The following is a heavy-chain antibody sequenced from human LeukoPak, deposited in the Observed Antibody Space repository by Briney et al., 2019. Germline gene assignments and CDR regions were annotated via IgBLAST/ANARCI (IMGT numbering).Heavy chain of an antibody. CDR1: GLTFSSYP. J-gene: IGHJ4*02. CDR3: ATDSNPFDY. D-gene: IGHD6-13*01. V-gene: IGHV3-23*01. CDR2: ISGSGDIT. Sequence: GGSLRLSCAASGLTFSSYPLTWVRQAPGKGLEWVSRISGSGDITYYADSVRGRFTISRDNSKNTLFLQMNSLRAEDTAAYYCATDSNPFDYWGQGTLVTVSS.